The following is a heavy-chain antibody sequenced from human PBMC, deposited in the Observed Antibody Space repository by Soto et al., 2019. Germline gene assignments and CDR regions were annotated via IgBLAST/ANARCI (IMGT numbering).Heavy chain of an antibody. CDR3: AVVDSTGNWFDP. V-gene: IGHV4-39*01. Sequence: SETLSLTCTVSGGSICSSDFYWGWLHQTPGKGLEFIGSMYYSGTTYYNPSLKSRVTISVDTSKNQFTLKLISVTAADTAVYYCAVVDSTGNWFDPWGEGALVTVSS. CDR1: GGSICSSDFY. D-gene: IGHD6-25*01. CDR2: MYYSGTT. J-gene: IGHJ5*02.